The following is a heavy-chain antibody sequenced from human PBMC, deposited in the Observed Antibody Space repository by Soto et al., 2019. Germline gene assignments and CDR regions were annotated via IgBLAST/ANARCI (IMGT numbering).Heavy chain of an antibody. CDR2: ISAYNGNT. Sequence: AAVKVSCKASGYTFTSYGISWVRQAPGQGLEWMGWISAYNGNTNYAQKLQGRVTMTTDTSTSTAYMELRSLRSDDTAVYYCARGRSSWYRGYFDYWGQGTMVTVYS. CDR1: GYTFTSYG. D-gene: IGHD6-13*01. V-gene: IGHV1-18*01. CDR3: ARGRSSWYRGYFDY. J-gene: IGHJ4*02.